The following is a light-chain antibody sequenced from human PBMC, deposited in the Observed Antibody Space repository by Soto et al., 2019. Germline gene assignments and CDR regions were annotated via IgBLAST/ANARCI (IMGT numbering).Light chain of an antibody. Sequence: EIVMTQSPATLSVSPGERVTLSCRASESISSKLAWYQQKPGQAPSLLMYGASTRATGIPARFSGSGSGTEFTLTISSLQSEYFAVYYCQQYNTWSSITFGQGTRLEIK. V-gene: IGKV3-15*01. CDR3: QQYNTWSSIT. CDR1: ESISSK. J-gene: IGKJ5*01. CDR2: GAS.